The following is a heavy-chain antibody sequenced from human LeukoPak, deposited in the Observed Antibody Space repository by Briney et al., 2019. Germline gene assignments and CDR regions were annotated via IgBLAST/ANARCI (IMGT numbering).Heavy chain of an antibody. CDR2: ISAYNGNT. D-gene: IGHD2-2*01. CDR3: ARDNIVVVPAALVEWFDP. Sequence: ASVKVSCKASGYTFTSYGISWVRQAPGQGLEWMGWISAYNGNTNYAQKLQGRVTMTTDTSTSTAYVELRSLRSDDTAVYYCARDNIVVVPAALVEWFDPWGQGTLVTVSS. J-gene: IGHJ5*02. CDR1: GYTFTSYG. V-gene: IGHV1-18*01.